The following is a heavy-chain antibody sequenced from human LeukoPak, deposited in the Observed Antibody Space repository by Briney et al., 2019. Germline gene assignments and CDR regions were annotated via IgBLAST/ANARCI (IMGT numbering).Heavy chain of an antibody. D-gene: IGHD1-1*01. CDR2: IYYSGST. CDR3: ARLWRAAIDY. CDR1: GASISSSSYY. V-gene: IGHV4-39*01. Sequence: SETLSPTCAVSGASISSSSYYWGWIRQPPGKGLEWIGSIYYSGSTYYNPSLKSRVTISADTSKNRFSLKLSSVTAADTAVYYCARLWRAAIDYGGQGTLVTVSS. J-gene: IGHJ4*02.